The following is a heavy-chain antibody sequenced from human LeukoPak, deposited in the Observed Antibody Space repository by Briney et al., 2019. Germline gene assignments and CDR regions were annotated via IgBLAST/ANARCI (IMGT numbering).Heavy chain of an antibody. CDR2: IKSKTDGGTT. V-gene: IGHV3-15*01. J-gene: IGHJ4*02. Sequence: PGGSLRLSCAASGFTFSNAWMSWVRQAPGKGLEWVGRIKSKTDGGTTDYAAPVKGRFTISRDDSKNTLYLQMNSLKTEDTAVYYRTTEGGADIVVVPAALPFDYWGQGTLVTVSS. D-gene: IGHD2-2*02. CDR1: GFTFSNAW. CDR3: TTEGGADIVVVPAALPFDY.